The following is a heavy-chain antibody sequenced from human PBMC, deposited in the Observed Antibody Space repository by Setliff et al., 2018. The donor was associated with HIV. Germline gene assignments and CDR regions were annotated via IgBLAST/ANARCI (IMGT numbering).Heavy chain of an antibody. J-gene: IGHJ6*03. D-gene: IGHD2-15*01. CDR3: ARAKVIATRSYMRYYYYVDV. V-gene: IGHV4-28*03. CDR1: GYSISSNEW. Sequence: SETLSLTCAVSGYSISSNEWWGWIRQPPGKGLAWIGYISNSGKTYYNPSLNSRVTLSADTSKNQLSLKLSSVTAVDTAVYYCARAKVIATRSYMRYYYYVDVWGNGTTVTVSS. CDR2: ISNSGKT.